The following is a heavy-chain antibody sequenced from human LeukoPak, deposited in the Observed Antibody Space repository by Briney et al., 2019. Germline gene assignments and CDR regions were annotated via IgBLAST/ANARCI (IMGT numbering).Heavy chain of an antibody. V-gene: IGHV3-74*01. Sequence: PGGSLRLSCAASGFTFSSYWMHWVRQAPRPGMGWVSRINSYGRSRSYADSVKGRFTVSRDNAKNTLYLQMNSLRVEDTAVYYCVVSFREWIYYYYCCMDVWDKGTTVTVSS. J-gene: IGHJ6*03. CDR2: INSYGRSR. D-gene: IGHD3-3*01. CDR3: VVSFREWIYYYYCCMDV. CDR1: GFTFSSYW.